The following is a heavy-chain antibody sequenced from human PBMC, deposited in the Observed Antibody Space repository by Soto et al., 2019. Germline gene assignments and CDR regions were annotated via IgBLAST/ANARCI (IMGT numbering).Heavy chain of an antibody. V-gene: IGHV3-23*01. CDR1: GFTFSSYA. CDR3: AKDPMVRGVIITRRWVNWFDP. Sequence: PGGSLRLSCAASGFTFSSYAMSWVRQAPGKGLEWVSAISGSGGSTYYADSVKGRFTISRDNSKNTLYLQMNSLRAEDTAVYYCAKDPMVRGVIITRRWVNWFDPWGQGTLVTVSS. CDR2: ISGSGGST. J-gene: IGHJ5*02. D-gene: IGHD3-10*01.